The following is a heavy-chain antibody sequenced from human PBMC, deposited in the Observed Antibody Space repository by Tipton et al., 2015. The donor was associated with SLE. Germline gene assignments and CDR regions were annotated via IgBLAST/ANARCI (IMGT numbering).Heavy chain of an antibody. Sequence: SLRLSCAASGFTFSNYWMHWVRQAPGKGLEWVGFIRSKTYGGKTEYAASVKGRFTISRDDSKSIAYLQMNSLKTEDTAMYYCTRVGDGYLVRFDYWGQGTLVTVSS. CDR3: TRVGDGYLVRFDY. J-gene: IGHJ4*02. V-gene: IGHV3-49*04. D-gene: IGHD5-24*01. CDR2: IRSKTYGGKT. CDR1: GFTFSNYW.